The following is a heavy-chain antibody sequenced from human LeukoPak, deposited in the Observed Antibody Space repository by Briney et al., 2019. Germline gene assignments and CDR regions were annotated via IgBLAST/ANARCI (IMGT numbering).Heavy chain of an antibody. CDR1: GFTFSNYG. D-gene: IGHD3-22*01. V-gene: IGHV3-30*02. CDR3: AKGSRTYYYDSSGHFDY. Sequence: PGGTLGLSCAASGFTFSNYGMHWVRQAPGKGLEWVAFIRYDGTNKYYADSVKGRFTISRDNSKNTLYLQMNSLRAEDTAVYYCAKGSRTYYYDSSGHFDYWGQGTLVTVSS. CDR2: IRYDGTNK. J-gene: IGHJ4*02.